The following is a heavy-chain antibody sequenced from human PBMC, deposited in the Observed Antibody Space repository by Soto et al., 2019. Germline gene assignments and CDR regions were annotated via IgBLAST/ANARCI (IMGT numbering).Heavy chain of an antibody. J-gene: IGHJ4*02. Sequence: GGSLRLSCAASGFTFSLFAVSWVRQSPGKGLEWVSTISGSGGSTYYADAVKGRFTISRDNSMDTLYLQMKSLRVEDTARYYCAKEVSLGSTVDLGYWGQGSLVTVSS. CDR2: ISGSGGST. CDR1: GFTFSLFA. CDR3: AKEVSLGSTVDLGY. V-gene: IGHV3-23*01. D-gene: IGHD7-27*01.